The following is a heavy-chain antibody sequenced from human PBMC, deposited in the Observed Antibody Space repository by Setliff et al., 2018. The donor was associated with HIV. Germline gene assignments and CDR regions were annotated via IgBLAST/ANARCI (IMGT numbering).Heavy chain of an antibody. CDR3: ARNAGYSSSWYVY. J-gene: IGHJ4*02. D-gene: IGHD6-13*01. V-gene: IGHV4-39*07. CDR1: GGSIRSSDYY. Sequence: SETLSLTCSVSGGSIRSSDYYWGWIRQTPGKGLKWIGTIHYSGGTSYNPSLKSRVTFSMEGSQNQFSLKVRSVTAADSAIYYCARNAGYSSSWYVYWGQGVLVTVSS. CDR2: IHYSGGT.